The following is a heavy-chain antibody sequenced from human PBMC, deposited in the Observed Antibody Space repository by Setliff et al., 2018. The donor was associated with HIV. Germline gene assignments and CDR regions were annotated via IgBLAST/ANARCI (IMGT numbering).Heavy chain of an antibody. Sequence: GASVKVSCKASGGTFSSYAISWVRQAPGQGLEWMGGIIPILGTADANYPRKFQGRVTITADESTTTVYMEMSRLTSEDTAIYYCAREQQLSLRDALDIWGQGTMVTVSS. CDR2: IIPILGTADA. V-gene: IGHV1-69*13. CDR1: GGTFSSYA. J-gene: IGHJ3*02. CDR3: AREQQLSLRDALDI. D-gene: IGHD1-1*01.